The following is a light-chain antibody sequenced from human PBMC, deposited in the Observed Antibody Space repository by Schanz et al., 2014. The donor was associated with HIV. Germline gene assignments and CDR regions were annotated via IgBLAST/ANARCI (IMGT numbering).Light chain of an antibody. CDR1: QGIGNE. CDR3: QQYSSYSPT. V-gene: IGKV1-17*01. Sequence: DIQMTQSPSSLSASVGDTVTITCRASQGIGNELGWYQQKPGKAPKRLIYAASFLQSEVPSRFIGSGSGTEFTLTINSLQPEDFATYYCQQYSSYSPTFGQGTKVEV. CDR2: AAS. J-gene: IGKJ1*01.